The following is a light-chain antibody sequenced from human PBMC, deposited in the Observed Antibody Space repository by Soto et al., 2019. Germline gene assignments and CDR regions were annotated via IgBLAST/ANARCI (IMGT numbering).Light chain of an antibody. Sequence: QSVLTQPPSVSATPAQRVTISCSGGSSNIGSNAVNWYQQLPGTAPKLLIYSNNQRPSGVPDRLSGSKSGTSASLAISGLQSEDEADYYCATWDDSLNAYVFGTGTKLTVL. CDR1: SSNIGSNA. V-gene: IGLV1-44*01. CDR2: SNN. CDR3: ATWDDSLNAYV. J-gene: IGLJ1*01.